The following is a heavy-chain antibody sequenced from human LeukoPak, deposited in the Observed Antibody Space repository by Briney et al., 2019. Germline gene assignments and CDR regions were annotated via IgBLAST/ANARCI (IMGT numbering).Heavy chain of an antibody. CDR3: ARDFDCSSTSCYNGNYFDY. CDR1: GGTFSSYA. J-gene: IGHJ4*02. D-gene: IGHD2-2*02. Sequence: ASVKVSCKASGGTFSSYAISWVRQAPGQGLEWMGWISAYNGNTNYAQKLQGRVTVTTDTSTSTAYMELRSLRSDDTAVYYCARDFDCSSTSCYNGNYFDYWGQGTLVTVSS. V-gene: IGHV1-18*01. CDR2: ISAYNGNT.